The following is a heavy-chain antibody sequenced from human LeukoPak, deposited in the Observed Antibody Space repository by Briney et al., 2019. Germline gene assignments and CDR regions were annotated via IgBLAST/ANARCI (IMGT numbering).Heavy chain of an antibody. D-gene: IGHD6-19*01. J-gene: IGHJ3*02. CDR1: AGSISSGSW. CDR3: ARLVAVAGTMVAFDI. CDR2: IYHSGST. V-gene: IGHV4-4*02. Sequence: PSETLSLTCAVSAGSISSGSWWNWVRQPPGKGLEWIGEIYHSGSTNYNPSLKSRVTISLDKSKNQFSLKLSSVTAADTAVYYCARLVAVAGTMVAFDIWGQGTMVTVSS.